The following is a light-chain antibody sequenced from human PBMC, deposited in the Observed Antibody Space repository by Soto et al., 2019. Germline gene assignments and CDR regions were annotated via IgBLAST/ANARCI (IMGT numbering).Light chain of an antibody. J-gene: IGKJ4*01. CDR2: GAS. Sequence: EIVMTQSPATLSVSPGETATLSCRASQSVGSAVAWYQHKPGQAPRLLIVGASIRATGVPGRFSGGGSGTEFTLNISSLQSEDFAVYYCQPYKNWPPITFVGGTTVEI. CDR3: QPYKNWPPIT. CDR1: QSVGSA. V-gene: IGKV3-15*01.